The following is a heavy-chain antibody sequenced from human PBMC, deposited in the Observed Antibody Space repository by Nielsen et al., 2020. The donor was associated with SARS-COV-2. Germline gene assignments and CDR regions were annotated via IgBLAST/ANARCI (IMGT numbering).Heavy chain of an antibody. V-gene: IGHV3-23*01. D-gene: IGHD3-10*01. CDR2: ISGSGGST. Sequence: GGSLRLSCAASGFTFSSYAMSWVRQAPGKGLEWVSAISGSGGSTYYADSVKGRFTISRDNSKNTLYLQMNSLRAEDTAVYYCARDFRRLLWFGEFRADAFDIWGQGIMVTVSS. CDR3: ARDFRRLLWFGEFRADAFDI. CDR1: GFTFSSYA. J-gene: IGHJ3*02.